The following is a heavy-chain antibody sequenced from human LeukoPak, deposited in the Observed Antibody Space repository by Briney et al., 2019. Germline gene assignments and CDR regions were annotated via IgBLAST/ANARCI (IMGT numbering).Heavy chain of an antibody. D-gene: IGHD1-1*01. CDR2: ISSSSSYI. V-gene: IGHV3-21*01. CDR1: GFTFSSYS. CDR3: ARDATTAIGTVYMDV. Sequence: GGSLRLSCAASGFTFSSYSMNWVRQAPGKGLEWVSSISSSSSYIYYADSVKGRFTISRGNSKNSLYLEMNSLRVEDTAIYYCARDATTAIGTVYMDVWGKGTTVTISS. J-gene: IGHJ6*03.